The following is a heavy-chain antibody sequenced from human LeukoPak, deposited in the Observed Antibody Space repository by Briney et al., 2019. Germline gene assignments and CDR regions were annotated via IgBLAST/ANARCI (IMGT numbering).Heavy chain of an antibody. J-gene: IGHJ4*02. CDR3: ARESDKWQQLVSY. V-gene: IGHV3-30-3*01. CDR1: GFTFSSDA. Sequence: GGSLRLSCAASGFTFSSDAMHWVRQAPGKGLEWVAVISYDGSNKYYADSVKGRFTISRDNSKNTQYLPKNSLKTEDTAVYYCARESDKWQQLVSYWGQGTLVTVSS. D-gene: IGHD6-13*01. CDR2: ISYDGSNK.